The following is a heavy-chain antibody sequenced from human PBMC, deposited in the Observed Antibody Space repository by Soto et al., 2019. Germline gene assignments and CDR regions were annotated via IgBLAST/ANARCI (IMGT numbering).Heavy chain of an antibody. Sequence: QVQLVESGGGVVQPGRSLRLSCAASGFTFSSYAMHWVRQAPGKGLEWVAVISYDGSNKYYADSVKGRFTISRDNSKNTLYLRTNSLRAEDTAVYYCAREWITVATAEGDDYWGQGTLVTVSS. CDR3: AREWITVATAEGDDY. D-gene: IGHD5-12*01. J-gene: IGHJ4*02. V-gene: IGHV3-30-3*01. CDR1: GFTFSSYA. CDR2: ISYDGSNK.